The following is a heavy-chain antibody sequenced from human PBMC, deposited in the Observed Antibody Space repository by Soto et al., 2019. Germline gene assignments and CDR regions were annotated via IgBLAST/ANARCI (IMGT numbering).Heavy chain of an antibody. D-gene: IGHD3-3*02. CDR2: IYAGGST. Sequence: HPGGSLRLSCAASEFAVSSNHVTWVRQAPGKGLECVSLIYAGGSTYYADSVRGRFTISRDNSENTVYLQMDSLRADDTAVYFCARHFSRAFDYWGRGTLVTV. CDR3: ARHFSRAFDY. V-gene: IGHV3-53*01. CDR1: EFAVSSNH. J-gene: IGHJ4*02.